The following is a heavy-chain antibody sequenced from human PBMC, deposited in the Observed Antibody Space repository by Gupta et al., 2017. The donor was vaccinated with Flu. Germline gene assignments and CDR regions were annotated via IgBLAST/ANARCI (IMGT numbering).Heavy chain of an antibody. Sequence: QVQLVESGGGVVQPGRSLRVSCVVSGFAFSSHVMHWVRQAPGKGLEWVTAISNDGSKKDYADSVRGRFTISRDNSKNTVYLQMDSLRGEDTAVYYCAKDRYDSWTFDYCGQGTRVTVSS. CDR2: ISNDGSKK. CDR1: GFAFSSHV. J-gene: IGHJ4*02. V-gene: IGHV3-30*18. D-gene: IGHD3-9*01. CDR3: AKDRYDSWTFDY.